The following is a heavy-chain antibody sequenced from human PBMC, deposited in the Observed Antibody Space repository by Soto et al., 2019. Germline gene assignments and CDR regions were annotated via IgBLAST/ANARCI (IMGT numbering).Heavy chain of an antibody. CDR1: GYSFITHW. CDR3: TRPPSSGWYDF. D-gene: IGHD3-22*01. J-gene: IGHJ5*01. Sequence: PGESLKISCKGSGYSFITHWIAWVRQMPGAGLEWMGIINPADSDIRYSPSFQGQVTISVDKSINTAYLQWISLKASDTATYYCTRPPSSGWYDFWGQGTLVTVSS. CDR2: INPADSDI. V-gene: IGHV5-51*01.